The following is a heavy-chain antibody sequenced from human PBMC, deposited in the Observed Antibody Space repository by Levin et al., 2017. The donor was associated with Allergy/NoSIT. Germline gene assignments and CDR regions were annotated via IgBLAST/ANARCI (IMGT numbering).Heavy chain of an antibody. Sequence: GESLKISCAASGFTFSSYSMNWVRQAPGKGLEWVSYISSSSSTIYYADSVKGRFTISRDNAKNSLYLQMNSLRAEDTAVYYCARENLSSITMIVVDEGIDYWGQGTLVTVSS. D-gene: IGHD3-22*01. CDR1: GFTFSSYS. CDR3: ARENLSSITMIVVDEGIDY. CDR2: ISSSSSTI. J-gene: IGHJ4*02. V-gene: IGHV3-48*01.